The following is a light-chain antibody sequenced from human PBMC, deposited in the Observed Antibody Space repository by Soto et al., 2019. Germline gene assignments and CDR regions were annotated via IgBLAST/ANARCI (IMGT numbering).Light chain of an antibody. CDR2: SAS. CDR1: QSVDTN. CDR3: QQYYNWPPYT. V-gene: IGKV3-15*01. Sequence: EVVMTQSPATLSVSPGDRATLSCRASQSVDTNVVWYQQKPGQPHRLLVHSASIRVTGVPARFTGIGSGTDFTLTISGLQSDDFAIYYCQQYYNWPPYTFGQGTRLQIK. J-gene: IGKJ2*01.